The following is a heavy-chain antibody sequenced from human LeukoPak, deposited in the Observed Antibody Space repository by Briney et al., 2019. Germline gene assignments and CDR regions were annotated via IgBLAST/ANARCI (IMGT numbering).Heavy chain of an antibody. Sequence: SETLSLTCTVSGGSISSYYWSWIRQPAGKGLEWIGRIYTSGSTNYNPSLKSRVTMSVDTSKNQFSLKLSSVTAADTAVYYCARDGYSSSPGPPDAFDIWGQGTMVTVSS. D-gene: IGHD6-13*01. J-gene: IGHJ3*02. CDR1: GGSISSYY. V-gene: IGHV4-4*07. CDR2: IYTSGST. CDR3: ARDGYSSSPGPPDAFDI.